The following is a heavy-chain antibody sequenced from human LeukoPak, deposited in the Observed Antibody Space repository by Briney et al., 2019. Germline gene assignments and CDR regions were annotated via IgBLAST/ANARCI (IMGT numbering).Heavy chain of an antibody. CDR3: ARSGVAAETRLDY. CDR1: GFTFSSYA. D-gene: IGHD2-15*01. CDR2: ISGSGGST. Sequence: GGSLRLSCAASGFTFSSYAMSWVRQAPGKGLEWVSAISGSGGSTYYADSVKGRFTISRDNAKNSLYLQMNSLRAEDTAVYYCARSGVAAETRLDYWGQGTLVTVSS. J-gene: IGHJ4*02. V-gene: IGHV3-23*01.